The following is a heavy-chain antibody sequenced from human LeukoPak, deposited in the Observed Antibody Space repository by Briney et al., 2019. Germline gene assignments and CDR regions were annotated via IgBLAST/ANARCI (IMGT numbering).Heavy chain of an antibody. CDR2: IYSGGST. D-gene: IGHD2-15*01. CDR1: GFTVSSNY. CDR3: ARDYCSAGSCYPD. Sequence: GGSLRLSCAASGFTVSSNYMSWVRQAPGKGLEWVSGIYSGGSTYYADSVKGRFTISRDISRNKLYLQMNSLRAEDTAVYYCARDYCSAGSCYPDWGQGTLVTVSS. J-gene: IGHJ4*02. V-gene: IGHV3-53*01.